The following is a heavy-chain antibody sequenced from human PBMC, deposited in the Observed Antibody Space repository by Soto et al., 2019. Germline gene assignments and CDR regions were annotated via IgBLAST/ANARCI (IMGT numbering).Heavy chain of an antibody. D-gene: IGHD3-10*01. J-gene: IGHJ3*01. CDR1: GFTFSSYA. V-gene: IGHV3-23*01. Sequence: GGSLRLSCAAPGFTFSSYAMTWVRQAPGKGLEWVSAISGSGGNTYYADSVKGRFTISRDNSKNTLFFQMNSLRVEDTAMYYCAKVLSGNNDAFDLWGQGTMVTVSS. CDR2: ISGSGGNT. CDR3: AKVLSGNNDAFDL.